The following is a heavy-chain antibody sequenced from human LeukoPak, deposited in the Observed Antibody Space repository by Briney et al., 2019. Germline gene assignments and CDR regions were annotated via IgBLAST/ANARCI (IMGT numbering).Heavy chain of an antibody. Sequence: SVKVSCKASGGTFSSYAISWVRQAPGQGLEWMGGIIPIFGTANYAQKFQGRVTITADESTSIAYMELSSLRSEDTAVYYCARDRARLGYCSSTSCYGFDYWGQGTLVTVSS. J-gene: IGHJ4*02. V-gene: IGHV1-69*13. CDR3: ARDRARLGYCSSTSCYGFDY. CDR2: IIPIFGTA. CDR1: GGTFSSYA. D-gene: IGHD2-2*01.